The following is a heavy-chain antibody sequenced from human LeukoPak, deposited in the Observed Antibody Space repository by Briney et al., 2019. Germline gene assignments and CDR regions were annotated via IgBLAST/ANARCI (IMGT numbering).Heavy chain of an antibody. D-gene: IGHD3-10*01. CDR3: AGGEGITSWFDP. V-gene: IGHV1-69*13. Sequence: SVKVSCKASGGTFSSYAISWVRQAPGQGLEWMGGIIPIFGTANYAQKFQGRVTVTADESTSTAYMELSSLRSEDTAVYYCAGGEGITSWFDPWGQGTLVTVSS. CDR1: GGTFSSYA. J-gene: IGHJ5*02. CDR2: IIPIFGTA.